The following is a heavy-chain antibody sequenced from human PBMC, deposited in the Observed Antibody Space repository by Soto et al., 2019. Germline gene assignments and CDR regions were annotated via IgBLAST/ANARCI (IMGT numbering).Heavy chain of an antibody. J-gene: IGHJ4*02. CDR1: GFTFSSYG. V-gene: IGHV3-7*01. D-gene: IGHD5-18*01. Sequence: GGSLRLSCAASGFTFSSYGIHWVRQAPGKGLEWVANIKQGGTETYYVDSVKGRFTISKDHAKNSLYLQMNSLRVEDTALYYCASLDTARVETAGYWGQGTRVTVS. CDR3: ASLDTARVETAGY. CDR2: IKQGGTET.